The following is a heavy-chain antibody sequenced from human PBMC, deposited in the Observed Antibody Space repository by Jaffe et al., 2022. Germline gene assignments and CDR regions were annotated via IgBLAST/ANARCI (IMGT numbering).Heavy chain of an antibody. CDR2: IYSGGST. V-gene: IGHV3-53*04. CDR3: ARDSLRYFDWLGNGRTDYFDY. CDR1: GFTVSSNY. D-gene: IGHD3-9*01. Sequence: EVQLVESGGGLVQPGGSLRLSCAASGFTVSSNYMSWVRQAPGKGLEWVSVIYSGGSTYYADSVKGRFTISRDNSKNTLYLQMNSLRAEDTAVYYCARDSLRYFDWLGNGRTDYFDYWGQGTLVTVSS. J-gene: IGHJ4*02.